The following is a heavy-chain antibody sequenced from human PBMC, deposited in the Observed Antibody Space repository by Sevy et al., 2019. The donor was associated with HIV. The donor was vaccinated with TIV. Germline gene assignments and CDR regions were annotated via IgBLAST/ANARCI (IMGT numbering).Heavy chain of an antibody. CDR1: GFTFSTYA. CDR2: ISGSGGNT. J-gene: IGHJ6*02. V-gene: IGHV3-23*01. D-gene: IGHD2-15*01. CDR3: AKGDRTFYGMDV. Sequence: GGSLRLSCAASGFTFSTYAMIWVRQAPGKGLEWVSAISGSGGNTYYADSLEGRFTISRDNSKNTLYLQMNSLRAEDTAVYYCAKGDRTFYGMDVWGQGTTVTVSS.